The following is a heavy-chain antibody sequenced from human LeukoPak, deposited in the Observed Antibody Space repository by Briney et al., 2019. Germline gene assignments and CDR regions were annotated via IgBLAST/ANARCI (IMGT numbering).Heavy chain of an antibody. J-gene: IGHJ4*02. V-gene: IGHV4-4*08. D-gene: IGHD3-9*01. CDR3: ARNDILTGYCFGY. CDR2: IYTSGST. CDR1: GGSISSYY. Sequence: PSETLSLTCTVSGGSISSYYWSWIRQPPGKGLEWIGRIYTSGSTNYNPSLKSRVTISVDTSKNQFSLKLSSVTAADTAVYYCARNDILTGYCFGYWGQGTLVTVSS.